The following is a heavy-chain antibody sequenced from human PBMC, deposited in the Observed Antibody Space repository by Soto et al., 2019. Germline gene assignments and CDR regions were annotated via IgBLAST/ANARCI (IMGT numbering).Heavy chain of an antibody. V-gene: IGHV3-53*01. CDR3: ARLGPYGSETYSFRYNWFDP. CDR1: GFTVSSSH. J-gene: IGHJ5*02. CDR2: IYSGGNS. D-gene: IGHD3-10*01. Sequence: PGGSLRLSCTTSGFTVSSSHMSWVRQAPGKGLDWVSVIYSGGNSYYAVSVQGRFTISRDNSKNTVYLQMNSPRGEDTAIYYCARLGPYGSETYSFRYNWFDPWGQGT.